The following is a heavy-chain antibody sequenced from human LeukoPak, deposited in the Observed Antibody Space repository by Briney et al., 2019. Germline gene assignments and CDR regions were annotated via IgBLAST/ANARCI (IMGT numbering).Heavy chain of an antibody. J-gene: IGHJ5*02. V-gene: IGHV4-59*01. CDR3: ARGTMVRGVIINDNWFDP. D-gene: IGHD3-10*01. CDR1: GASISSYY. CDR2: IYYSGST. Sequence: SETLSLTCAVSGASISSYYWSWIRQPPGKGLEWIGSIYYSGSTNYNPSLKSRVTISVDTSKNQFSLKLSSVTAADTAVYYCARGTMVRGVIINDNWFDPWGQGTLVTVSS.